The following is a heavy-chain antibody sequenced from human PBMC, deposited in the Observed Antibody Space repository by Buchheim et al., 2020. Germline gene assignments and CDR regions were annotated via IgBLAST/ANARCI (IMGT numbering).Heavy chain of an antibody. Sequence: EVQLVESGGGLVQPGGSLRLSCAASGFTFSSYWMSWVRQAPGKGLEWVANIKQDGSEKYYVDSVKGRFTISRDNAKKSPYTQMNSLRAEDTAVYYCARDFTYYDFWSGLDYWGQGTL. J-gene: IGHJ4*02. CDR3: ARDFTYYDFWSGLDY. CDR2: IKQDGSEK. V-gene: IGHV3-7*03. CDR1: GFTFSSYW. D-gene: IGHD3-3*01.